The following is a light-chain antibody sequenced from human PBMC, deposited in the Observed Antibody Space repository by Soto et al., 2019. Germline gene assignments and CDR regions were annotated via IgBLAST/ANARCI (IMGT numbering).Light chain of an antibody. J-gene: IGKJ1*01. CDR1: QGISNY. Sequence: DIQMTQSPSSLSASVGDRVTITCRASQGISNYLAWYQQKPGKVPKLLIYAASTLQSGVASRFSGSGSGTDFTLTISSLQPEDVATYYCHKYNSAPWTFGQGTNVEIK. V-gene: IGKV1-27*01. CDR2: AAS. CDR3: HKYNSAPWT.